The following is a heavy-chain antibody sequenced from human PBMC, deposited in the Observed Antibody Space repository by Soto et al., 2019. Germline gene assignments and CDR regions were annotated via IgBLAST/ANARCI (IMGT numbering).Heavy chain of an antibody. CDR2: ISYDGSNK. CDR3: AKDPNGWYLGGYYYGMDV. J-gene: IGHJ6*02. Sequence: LRLSCAASGFTFSSYGMHWVRQAPGKGLGWVAVISYDGSNKYYADSVKGRFTISRDNSKNTLYLQMNSLRAEDTAVYYCAKDPNGWYLGGYYYGMDVWGQGTTVTVSS. V-gene: IGHV3-30*18. CDR1: GFTFSSYG. D-gene: IGHD6-19*01.